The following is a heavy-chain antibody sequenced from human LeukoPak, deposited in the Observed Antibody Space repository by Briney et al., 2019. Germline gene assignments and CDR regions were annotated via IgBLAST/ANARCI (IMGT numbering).Heavy chain of an antibody. Sequence: SETLSLTCTVSGDSFSSVTDYWAWIRQPPGKGLEWIASGDYSGGKYYNPSLESRVAISTDMSKSQISLKLTSVTGADTAVYYCARVEFGDFQGFDYWGQGTRVTVSS. V-gene: IGHV4-39*07. D-gene: IGHD4-17*01. CDR3: ARVEFGDFQGFDY. CDR2: GDYSGGK. CDR1: GDSFSSVTDY. J-gene: IGHJ4*02.